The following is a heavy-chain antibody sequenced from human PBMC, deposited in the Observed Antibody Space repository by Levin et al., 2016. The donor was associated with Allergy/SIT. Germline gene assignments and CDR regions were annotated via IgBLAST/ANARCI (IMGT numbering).Heavy chain of an antibody. CDR3: ARVITRGYIDS. D-gene: IGHD5-12*01. CDR2: VSISGGDT. V-gene: IGHV3-23*01. J-gene: IGHJ4*02. Sequence: GGSLRLSCAVSGLMFSDHAMSWVRQAPGKGLEWVSSVSISGGDTNYADSVQGRFTISRDNSKNTLFLQMNNLRAEDTAVYFCARVITRGYIDSWGQGTQVTVSS. CDR1: GLMFSDHA.